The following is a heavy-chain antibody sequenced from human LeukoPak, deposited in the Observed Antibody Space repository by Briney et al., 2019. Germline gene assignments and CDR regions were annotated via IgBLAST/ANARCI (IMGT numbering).Heavy chain of an antibody. Sequence: ASVKVSCKASGYTCTSYYMHWVRQAPGQGLEWMGMIYPRDGSTSYAQKFQGRVTVTRDTSTSTVHMELSGLRSEDTAVYYCARDQEGFDYWGQGTLVTVSS. CDR2: IYPRDGST. J-gene: IGHJ4*02. V-gene: IGHV1-46*01. CDR1: GYTCTSYY. CDR3: ARDQEGFDY.